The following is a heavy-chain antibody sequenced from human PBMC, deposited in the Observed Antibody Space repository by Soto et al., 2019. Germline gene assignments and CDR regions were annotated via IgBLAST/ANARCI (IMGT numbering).Heavy chain of an antibody. Sequence: QVQLQESGPGLVKPSETLSLTCTVSGDSMSSYYWSWIRQPPGKGLEWIGYIYSSGTTNYNPSLKSRLTISVDTSKNQFSLKLSSVTAADTAVYYCARIAVTLRPWYFDLWGRGTLVTVSS. V-gene: IGHV4-59*01. CDR1: GDSMSSYY. D-gene: IGHD4-17*01. J-gene: IGHJ2*01. CDR2: IYSSGTT. CDR3: ARIAVTLRPWYFDL.